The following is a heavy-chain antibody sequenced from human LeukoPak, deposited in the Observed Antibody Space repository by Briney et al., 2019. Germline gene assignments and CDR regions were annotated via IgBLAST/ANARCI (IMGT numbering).Heavy chain of an antibody. J-gene: IGHJ4*02. Sequence: GGSLRLSCAASGFTIDSNYLSWVRQAPGKGLEWVSTIYTGGNTYYAASVKGRFTISRDFSRNTVFLHMDSLRAEDTAMYYCARGDDSGYYDYFDYWGQGALVTVSS. CDR1: GFTIDSNY. CDR3: ARGDDSGYYDYFDY. CDR2: IYTGGNT. V-gene: IGHV3-53*01. D-gene: IGHD3-22*01.